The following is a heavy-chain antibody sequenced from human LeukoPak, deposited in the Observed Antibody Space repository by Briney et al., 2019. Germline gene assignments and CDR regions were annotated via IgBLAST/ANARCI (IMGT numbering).Heavy chain of an antibody. D-gene: IGHD1-26*01. Sequence: GGSLRLSCAASGFTFSNHWMHWVRQAPGKGLMWVSRINRGGSRTDYADSVKGRFTISRDDAKNTLYLQMNSLRGDDTAVYYCAKDVGKWESLHFFDYWGQGTLVTVSS. CDR3: AKDVGKWESLHFFDY. V-gene: IGHV3-74*01. J-gene: IGHJ4*02. CDR2: INRGGSRT. CDR1: GFTFSNHW.